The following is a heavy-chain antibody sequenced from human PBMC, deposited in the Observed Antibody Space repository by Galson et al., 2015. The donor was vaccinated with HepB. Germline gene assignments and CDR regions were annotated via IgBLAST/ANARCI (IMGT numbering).Heavy chain of an antibody. J-gene: IGHJ6*02. CDR1: GFTFMSYA. CDR2: ISYDGNNK. D-gene: IGHD3-10*01. Sequence: SLRLSCAASGFTFMSYAMHWVRQAPGKGLEWVAFISYDGNNKYYADSVKGRFTISRDNSKNTLYLQMNSLRAEDTAVYYCAKDSAYYYGSGSNYYYYGMDVWGQGTTVTVSS. V-gene: IGHV3-30-3*01. CDR3: AKDSAYYYGSGSNYYYYGMDV.